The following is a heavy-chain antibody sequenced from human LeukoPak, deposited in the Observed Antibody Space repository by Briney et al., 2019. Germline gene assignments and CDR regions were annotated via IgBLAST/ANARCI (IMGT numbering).Heavy chain of an antibody. CDR2: IKQDGSEK. J-gene: IGHJ3*02. V-gene: IGHV3-7*04. CDR3: ARVSTSGYDI. D-gene: IGHD2-2*01. Sequence: GGSLRLSCAASGFTFSSSWMSWVRQAPGKGLEWVANIKQDGSEKYYVASVKGRFTISRDNAKNSLYLQMNSLRAEDTAVYYCARVSTSGYDIWGRGTMVTVSS. CDR1: GFTFSSSW.